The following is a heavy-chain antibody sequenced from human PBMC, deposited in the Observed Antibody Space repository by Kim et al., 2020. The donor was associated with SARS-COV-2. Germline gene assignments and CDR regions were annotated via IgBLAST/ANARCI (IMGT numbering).Heavy chain of an antibody. CDR2: AGNGNT. J-gene: IGHJ6*03. CDR3: ASMDV. V-gene: IGHV1-3*01. Sequence: AGNGNTKYSQKFQGRVTITRDTSASTAYMELSSLRSEDTAVYYCASMDVWGKGTTVTVSS.